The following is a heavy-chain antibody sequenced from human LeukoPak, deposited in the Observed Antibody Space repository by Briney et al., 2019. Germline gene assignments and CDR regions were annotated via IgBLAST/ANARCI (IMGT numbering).Heavy chain of an antibody. CDR1: GGSTSSYY. V-gene: IGHV4-4*07. CDR3: ARGDFWSGYDDY. D-gene: IGHD3-3*01. Sequence: SETLSLTCTVSGGSTSSYYWSWIRQPAGKGLEWIGRIYTSGSTNYNPSLKSRVTMSVDTSKNQFSLKLSSVTAADTAVYYCARGDFWSGYDDYWGQGTLVTVSS. J-gene: IGHJ4*02. CDR2: IYTSGST.